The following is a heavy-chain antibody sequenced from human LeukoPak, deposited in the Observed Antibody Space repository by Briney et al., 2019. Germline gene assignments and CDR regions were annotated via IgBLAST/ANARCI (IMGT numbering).Heavy chain of an antibody. V-gene: IGHV4-34*01. CDR2: INHSGST. Sequence: SETLSLTCAVYGGSFSGYYWSWIRQPPGKGLEWIGEINHSGSTNYNLSLKSRVTISVDTSKNQFSLKLSSVTAADTAVYYCARAPSYYGSGSYLDYWGQGTLVTVSS. J-gene: IGHJ4*02. CDR3: ARAPSYYGSGSYLDY. D-gene: IGHD3-10*01. CDR1: GGSFSGYY.